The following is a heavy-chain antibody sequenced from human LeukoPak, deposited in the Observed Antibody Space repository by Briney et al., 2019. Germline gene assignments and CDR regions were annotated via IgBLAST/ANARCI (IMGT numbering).Heavy chain of an antibody. D-gene: IGHD3-10*01. V-gene: IGHV3-30-3*01. CDR3: AREKGFGELHGMDV. Sequence: GVSLRLSCAASGFTFSSYAMHWVRQAPGKGLEWVAVISYDGSNKYYADSVKGRFTISRDNSKNTLYLQMNSLRAEDTAVYYCAREKGFGELHGMDVWGQGTTVTVSS. CDR1: GFTFSSYA. J-gene: IGHJ6*02. CDR2: ISYDGSNK.